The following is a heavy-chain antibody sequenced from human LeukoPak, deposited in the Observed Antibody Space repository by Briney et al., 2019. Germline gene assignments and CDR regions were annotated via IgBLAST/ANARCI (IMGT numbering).Heavy chain of an antibody. J-gene: IGHJ6*02. V-gene: IGHV3-7*01. CDR1: GLTFSSYW. Sequence: GGSLSLSRAAPGLTFSSYWMSWVRQAQGKGRGWVAKIKQDGSEKYYVDSVKGRFTISRDNAKNSLYLQMNSLRAEDTAVYYCARERSWNDFHGMDVWGQGTTVTVSS. CDR3: ARERSWNDFHGMDV. CDR2: IKQDGSEK. D-gene: IGHD1-1*01.